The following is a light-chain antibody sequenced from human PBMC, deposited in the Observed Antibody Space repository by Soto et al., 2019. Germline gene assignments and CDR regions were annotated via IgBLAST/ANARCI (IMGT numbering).Light chain of an antibody. CDR3: SSYGCNYILL. Sequence: QSALTQPRSVSRSPGQSVTISCTGINTDVHGYNYVSWYRQYPGKAPKLIIFDVNRRPSGVPDRFSGSKSGTSASLTISGRQAEDESDYYCSSYGCNYILLFCGGTKLTVL. CDR2: DVN. V-gene: IGLV2-11*01. J-gene: IGLJ2*01. CDR1: NTDVHGYNY.